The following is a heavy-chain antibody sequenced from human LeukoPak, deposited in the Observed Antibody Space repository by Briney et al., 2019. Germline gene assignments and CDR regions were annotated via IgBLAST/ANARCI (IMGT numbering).Heavy chain of an antibody. D-gene: IGHD1-26*01. J-gene: IGHJ4*02. V-gene: IGHV1-8*03. Sequence: ASVKVSCKTSGYTFTSYDINWVRQATGQGLEWMGWMNPNSGNTGYAQNFQGRVTFTRNTSITTAYMELSGLGSEDTAVYYCARGHFGEVELSDYWGQGTLVTVSS. CDR2: MNPNSGNT. CDR3: ARGHFGEVELSDY. CDR1: GYTFTSYD.